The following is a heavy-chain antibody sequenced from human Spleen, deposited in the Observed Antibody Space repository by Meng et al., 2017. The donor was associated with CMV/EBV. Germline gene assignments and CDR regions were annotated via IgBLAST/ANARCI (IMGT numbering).Heavy chain of an antibody. CDR2: IRYDGSNK. Sequence: GESLKISCGVSGFTFSSYGMHWVRQAPGKGLEWVAFIRYDGSNKYYADSVKGRFTISRDNSKNTLYLQMNSLRAEDTAVYYCAKGYYSGSSYDAFDIWGQGTMVTVSS. V-gene: IGHV3-30*02. D-gene: IGHD1-26*01. J-gene: IGHJ3*02. CDR1: GFTFSSYG. CDR3: AKGYYSGSSYDAFDI.